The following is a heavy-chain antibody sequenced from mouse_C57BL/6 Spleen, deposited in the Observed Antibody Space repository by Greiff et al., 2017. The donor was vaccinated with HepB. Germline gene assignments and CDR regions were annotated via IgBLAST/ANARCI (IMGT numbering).Heavy chain of an antibody. J-gene: IGHJ3*01. CDR1: GYTFTSYD. V-gene: IGHV1-85*01. CDR2: IYPRDGST. D-gene: IGHD1-1*01. CDR3: AREDLHYYGSSWGAY. Sequence: QVQLQQSGPELVKPGASVKLSCKASGYTFTSYDINWVKQRPGQGLEWIGWIYPRDGSTKYNEKFKGKATLTVDTSSSTAYMELHSLTSEDSAVYFCAREDLHYYGSSWGAYWGQGTLVTVSA.